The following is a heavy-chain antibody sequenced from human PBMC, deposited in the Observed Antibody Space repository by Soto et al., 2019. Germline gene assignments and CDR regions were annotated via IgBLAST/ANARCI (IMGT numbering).Heavy chain of an antibody. V-gene: IGHV3-15*07. D-gene: IGHD4-17*01. CDR3: ITDFVLDPFPSTVSPKDYYYGMDV. J-gene: IGHJ6*02. CDR2: IKSKTDGGTT. Sequence: EVQLVESGGGLVKPGGSLRLSCAASGFTFSNAWMNWVRQAPGKGLEWVGRIKSKTDGGTTDYAAPVKGRFTISRDDLKNTLYLQINSLKTEDTAVYYCITDFVLDPFPSTVSPKDYYYGMDVWGQGTTVTDSS. CDR1: GFTFSNAW.